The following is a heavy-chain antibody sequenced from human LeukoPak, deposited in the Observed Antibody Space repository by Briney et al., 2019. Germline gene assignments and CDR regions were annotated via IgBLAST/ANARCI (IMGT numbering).Heavy chain of an antibody. CDR2: IKSDGIYT. D-gene: IGHD4-23*01. V-gene: IGHV3-74*01. CDR1: GFTFSSNW. Sequence: GGSLRLSCAASGFTFSSNWMHWVRQAPGTGLVWVSRIKSDGIYTSYADSVRGRFTISRDDAKSSLYLQMNSLRAEDTAVYYCARGSGNSLDYWGQGTLATVSS. J-gene: IGHJ4*02. CDR3: ARGSGNSLDY.